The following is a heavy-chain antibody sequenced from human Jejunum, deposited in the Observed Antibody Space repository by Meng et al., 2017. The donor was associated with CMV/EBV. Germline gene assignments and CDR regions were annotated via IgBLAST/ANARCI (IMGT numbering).Heavy chain of an antibody. CDR1: GFTFSGYW. V-gene: IGHV3-74*03. J-gene: IGHJ4*02. Sequence: CAASGFTFSGYWMHWIRQAPGKGLVWVSRISTDGSTITYADSVKGRFTISRDNSRNTLYLQMNSLRVDDTALYYCAKQGYRNDLDYWGQGALVTVSS. CDR2: ISTDGSTI. CDR3: AKQGYRNDLDY. D-gene: IGHD1-1*01.